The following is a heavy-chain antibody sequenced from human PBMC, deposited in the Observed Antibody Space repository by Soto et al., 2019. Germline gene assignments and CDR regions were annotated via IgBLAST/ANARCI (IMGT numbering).Heavy chain of an antibody. CDR3: AREGGYDSPHGC. J-gene: IGHJ4*02. CDR2: IYYSGST. V-gene: IGHV4-59*12. Sequence: SETLSLTCTVSGGSISSYYWSWIRQPPGKGLEWIGYIYYSGSTNYNPSLKSRVTISIATSENQFSLKLRSVTAADTAVYYCAREGGYDSPHGCWGQGTLVTVSS. CDR1: GGSISSYY. D-gene: IGHD5-12*01.